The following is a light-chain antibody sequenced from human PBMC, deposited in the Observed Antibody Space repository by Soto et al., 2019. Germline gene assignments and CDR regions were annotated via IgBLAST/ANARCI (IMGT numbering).Light chain of an antibody. CDR2: GAS. V-gene: IGKV3-15*01. CDR3: QHYNNWPRT. J-gene: IGKJ1*01. CDR1: QSVSSN. Sequence: EIVMTQSPATLPVSPGERATLSCRASQSVSSNLAWYQQKPGQAPRLLIYGASTRATGIPARFSGSGSGTEFTLTIRSLQSEDFADYYYQHYNNWPRTFGQGTKADSK.